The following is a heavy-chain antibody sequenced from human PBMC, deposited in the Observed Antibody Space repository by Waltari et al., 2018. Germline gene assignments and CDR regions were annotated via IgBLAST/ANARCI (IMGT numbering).Heavy chain of an antibody. CDR3: ARKRRYSSSWDDY. CDR1: GYIISSGYY. J-gene: IGHJ4*02. Sequence: LQQSSGPRLVKPADPLPPPCVFSGYIISSGYYWGWIRQPPGTGLEWIGSIYHSGSTYYNPSLKSRVTISVDTSKNQFSLKLSSVTAADTAVYYWARKRRYSSSWDDYWGQGTLVTVSS. V-gene: IGHV4-38-2*01. CDR2: IYHSGST. D-gene: IGHD6-13*01.